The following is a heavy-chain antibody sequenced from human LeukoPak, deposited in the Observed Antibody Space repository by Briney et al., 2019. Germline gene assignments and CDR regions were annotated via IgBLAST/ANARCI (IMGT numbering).Heavy chain of an antibody. J-gene: IGHJ3*02. Sequence: ASVKVSCNASGGTFSSYAISWVRQAPGQGLEWMGGIIPIFGTANYAQKFEGTVTITADKSTSTAYMELSSLRSEDTAVYYCARVLYYYDSSGYSDDAFDIWGQGTMVTVSS. CDR1: GGTFSSYA. CDR3: ARVLYYYDSSGYSDDAFDI. V-gene: IGHV1-69*06. D-gene: IGHD3-22*01. CDR2: IIPIFGTA.